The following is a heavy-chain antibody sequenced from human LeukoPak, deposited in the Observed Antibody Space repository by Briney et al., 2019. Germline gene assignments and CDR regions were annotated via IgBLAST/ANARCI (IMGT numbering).Heavy chain of an antibody. D-gene: IGHD4-17*01. CDR2: IYSGGNT. J-gene: IGHJ4*02. Sequence: PGGSLRLSCAASGFTVSSNYMSWVRQAPGKGLEWVSVIYSGGNTYYADSVKGRFTISRDNSKNTLYLQMNSLRAEDTAIYYCAKNGDYTRYFDYWGQGTLVTVSS. CDR1: GFTVSSNY. CDR3: AKNGDYTRYFDY. V-gene: IGHV3-53*01.